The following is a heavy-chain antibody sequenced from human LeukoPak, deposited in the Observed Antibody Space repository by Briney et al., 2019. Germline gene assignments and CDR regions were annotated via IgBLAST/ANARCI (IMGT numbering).Heavy chain of an antibody. J-gene: IGHJ4*02. CDR1: GFTFSSYS. D-gene: IGHD5-24*01. CDR2: ISSSSSTI. V-gene: IGHV3-48*01. Sequence: GGSLRLSCAASGFTFSSYSMNWVRQAPGKGLEWVSYISSSSSTIYYADSVKGQFTISRDNAKNSLYLQMNSLRAEDTAVYYCARDRMATVYYFDYWGQGTLVTVSS. CDR3: ARDRMATVYYFDY.